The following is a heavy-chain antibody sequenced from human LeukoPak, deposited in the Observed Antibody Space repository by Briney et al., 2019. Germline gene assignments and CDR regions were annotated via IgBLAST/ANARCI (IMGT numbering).Heavy chain of an antibody. D-gene: IGHD3-10*02. J-gene: IGHJ4*02. CDR1: GGSFSGYY. V-gene: IGHV4-34*01. CDR2: INHSGST. Sequence: PSETLSLTCAVYGGSFSGYYWSWIRQPPGKGLEWIGEINHSGSTNYNPSLKSRVTISVDTSKNQFSLHVNSVTAADTAVYYCARQDVNDYFDYWGQGTLVTVSS. CDR3: ARQDVNDYFDY.